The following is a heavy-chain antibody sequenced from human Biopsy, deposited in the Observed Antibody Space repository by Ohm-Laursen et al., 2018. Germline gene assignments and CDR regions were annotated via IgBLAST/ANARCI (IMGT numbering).Heavy chain of an antibody. V-gene: IGHV4-4*07. D-gene: IGHD1-26*01. CDR1: RDSISNYY. CDR2: IYTSGSS. J-gene: IGHJ4*02. CDR3: ALGGGSYVNFDY. Sequence: SETLSLTCTVSRDSISNYYWTWIRQPAGKGLEWIGRIYTSGSSNKNPSLKSRVTISADTSKNQFSLRLSSVTAADTAVYYCALGGGSYVNFDYWGQGTLVTVSS.